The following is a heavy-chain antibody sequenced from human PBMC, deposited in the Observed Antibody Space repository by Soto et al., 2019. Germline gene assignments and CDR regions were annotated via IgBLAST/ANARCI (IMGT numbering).Heavy chain of an antibody. CDR2: INGGGEIT. CDR1: GFTFSIYA. J-gene: IGHJ4*02. CDR3: ASQYKPY. V-gene: IGHV3-23*01. D-gene: IGHD1-1*01. Sequence: GGSLRLSCAASGFTFSIYAISWVRQAPGMGLEWVSVINGGGEITYYADSVKGRFTISRDNSKNTLYLQMNSLRAEDTAVYYCASQYKPYWGQGTLVTVSS.